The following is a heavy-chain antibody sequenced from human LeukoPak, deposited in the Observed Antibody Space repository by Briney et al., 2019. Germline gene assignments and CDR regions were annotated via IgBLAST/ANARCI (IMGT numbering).Heavy chain of an antibody. J-gene: IGHJ6*02. Sequence: PSETLSLTCTVSGGSISSYYWSWIRQPPGKGLEWIGYIYYSGSTNYNPSLKSRVTISVDTSKNQFSLRLTSATAADTAVYYCAGHYYGSGSSRRYGMDVWGQGTTVTVSS. V-gene: IGHV4-59*01. CDR3: AGHYYGSGSSRRYGMDV. CDR1: GGSISSYY. D-gene: IGHD3-10*01. CDR2: IYYSGST.